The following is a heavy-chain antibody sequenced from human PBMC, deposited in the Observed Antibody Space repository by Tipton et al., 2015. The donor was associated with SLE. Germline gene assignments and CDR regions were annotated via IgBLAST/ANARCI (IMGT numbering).Heavy chain of an antibody. V-gene: IGHV4-31*02. CDR2: IYHSGGT. CDR1: GDSISSGYYY. Sequence: LRLSCTVSGDSISSGYYYWSWIRQHPGEGLEWIGYIYHSGGTYYNPSLKSRVSISLDMSKNQFSLKLTSVTAADTAVYYCARHRRSWGSIEGGAFDIWGQGTMVTVSS. J-gene: IGHJ3*02. CDR3: ARHRRSWGSIEGGAFDI. D-gene: IGHD3-16*01.